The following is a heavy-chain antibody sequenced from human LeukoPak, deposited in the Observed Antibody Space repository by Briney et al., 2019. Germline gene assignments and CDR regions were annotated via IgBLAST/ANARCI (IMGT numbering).Heavy chain of an antibody. V-gene: IGHV3-30*18. J-gene: IGHJ1*01. CDR3: AKDPRKLVAATGAEYFQH. Sequence: GRSLRLSCAASGFTFSSYGVHWVRQAPGKGLEWVAVISYDGSNKYYADSVKGRFTISRDNSKNTLYLQMNSLRAEDTAVYYCAKDPRKLVAATGAEYFQHWGQGTLVTVSS. CDR1: GFTFSSYG. D-gene: IGHD2-15*01. CDR2: ISYDGSNK.